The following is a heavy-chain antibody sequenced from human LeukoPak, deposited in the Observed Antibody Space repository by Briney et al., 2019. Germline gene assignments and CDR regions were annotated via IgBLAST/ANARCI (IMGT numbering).Heavy chain of an antibody. Sequence: PGGSLRLSCAASGFTLSNYGMHWVRQAPGKGLEWVAVIWYDGSYKYSADSVKGRFTISRDNSKNTLYLQMNSLRAEDTAVYYCARGSGYSYGVVDYWGQGTLVTVSS. J-gene: IGHJ4*02. CDR2: IWYDGSYK. CDR3: ARGSGYSYGVVDY. D-gene: IGHD5-18*01. V-gene: IGHV3-33*01. CDR1: GFTLSNYG.